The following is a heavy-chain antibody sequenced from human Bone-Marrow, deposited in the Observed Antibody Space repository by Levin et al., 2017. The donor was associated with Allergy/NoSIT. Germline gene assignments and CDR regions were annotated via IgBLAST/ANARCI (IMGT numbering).Heavy chain of an antibody. V-gene: IGHV3-23*01. Sequence: GESLKISCAASGYTFTKYAINWVRQAPGKGLEWVAGISGSGGSTYYADSVEGRFTISRDTSRNTGYLQMNSPRVEDTAIYYCAKDLVFALGSGDYDRSYYYYGMDVWGQGTTVTVSS. CDR1: GYTFTKYA. CDR3: AKDLVFALGSGDYDRSYYYYGMDV. CDR2: ISGSGGST. J-gene: IGHJ6*02. D-gene: IGHD4-17*01.